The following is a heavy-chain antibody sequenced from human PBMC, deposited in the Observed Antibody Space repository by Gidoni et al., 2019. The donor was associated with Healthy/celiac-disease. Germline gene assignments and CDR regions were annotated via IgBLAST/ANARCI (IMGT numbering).Heavy chain of an antibody. Sequence: EVQLVESGGVVVQPGGSLRLSCAASGFNFDDYTMHWVRQAPGKGLEWVSLISWDGGSTYYADSVKGRFTISRDNSKNSLYLQMNSLRTEDTALYYCAKDKGRGSFDYWGQGTLVTVSS. D-gene: IGHD1-26*01. CDR2: ISWDGGST. V-gene: IGHV3-43*01. CDR1: GFNFDDYT. CDR3: AKDKGRGSFDY. J-gene: IGHJ4*02.